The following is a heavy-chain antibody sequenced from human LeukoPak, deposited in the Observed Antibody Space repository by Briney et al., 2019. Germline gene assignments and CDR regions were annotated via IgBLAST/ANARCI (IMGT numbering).Heavy chain of an antibody. J-gene: IGHJ4*02. V-gene: IGHV1-69*04. Sequence: SVKVSCKASGGTFSSYAISWVRQAPGQGLEWMGRIIPIFGIANCAQKFQGRVTITADKSTSTAYMELSSLRSEDTAVYYCARDLGYGDYGGWDYWGQGTLVTVSS. CDR2: IIPIFGIA. CDR1: GGTFSSYA. CDR3: ARDLGYGDYGGWDY. D-gene: IGHD4-17*01.